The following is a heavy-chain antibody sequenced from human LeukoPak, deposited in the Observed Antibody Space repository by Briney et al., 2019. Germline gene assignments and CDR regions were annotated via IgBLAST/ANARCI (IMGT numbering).Heavy chain of an antibody. V-gene: IGHV3-74*01. CDR2: INIDGSIT. CDR1: GFSVNNYW. J-gene: IGHJ5*02. CDR3: AREAAVVTANWFDP. D-gene: IGHD2-21*02. Sequence: PGGSLTLSCAASGFSVNNYWMHWVRQAPGKGLVWVSRINIDGSITNYPDSVKGRFTISRDNAKNTLDLQMNSLRPEDTAVYYCAREAAVVTANWFDPWGQGTLVTVSS.